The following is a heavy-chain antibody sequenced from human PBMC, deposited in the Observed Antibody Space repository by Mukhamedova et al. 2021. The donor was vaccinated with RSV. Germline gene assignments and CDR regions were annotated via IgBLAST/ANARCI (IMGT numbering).Heavy chain of an antibody. CDR3: GRSYGDYRLVDDY. V-gene: IGHV3-74*01. Sequence: VRQAPGKGLVWVSHINNDGSSTSYADSVKGRFTISRDNARNTVYLQMNSLRAEDTAVYYCGRSYGDYRLVDDYWCQGTLVTVSS. CDR2: INNDGSST. J-gene: IGHJ4*02. D-gene: IGHD4-17*01.